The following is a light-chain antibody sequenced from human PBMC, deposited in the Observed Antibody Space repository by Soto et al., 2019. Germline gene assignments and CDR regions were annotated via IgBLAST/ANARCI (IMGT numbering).Light chain of an antibody. Sequence: SALTQPPSASGSPGQSVTISCTVTSSDVGGYNYVSWYQQHPGKAPKLMIYEVSKRPSGVPDRFSGSKSGNTASLTVSGLQAEDEPDYYRSSYAGRNKVFGTGTKVTFL. CDR3: SSYAGRNKV. V-gene: IGLV2-8*01. J-gene: IGLJ1*01. CDR2: EVS. CDR1: SSDVGGYNY.